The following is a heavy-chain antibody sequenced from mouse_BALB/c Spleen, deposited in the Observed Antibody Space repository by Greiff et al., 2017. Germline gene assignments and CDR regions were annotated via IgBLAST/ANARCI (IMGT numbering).Heavy chain of an antibody. V-gene: IGHV2-9*02. J-gene: IGHJ4*01. CDR3: ARYGNSYAMDY. Sequence: VQLQESGPGLVAPSQSLSITCTVSGFSLTSYGVHWVRQPPGKGLEWLGVIWAGGSTNYNSALMSRLSISKDNSKSQVFLKMNSLQTDDTAMYYCARYGNSYAMDYWGQGTSVTVSS. CDR1: GFSLTSYG. D-gene: IGHD2-10*02. CDR2: IWAGGST.